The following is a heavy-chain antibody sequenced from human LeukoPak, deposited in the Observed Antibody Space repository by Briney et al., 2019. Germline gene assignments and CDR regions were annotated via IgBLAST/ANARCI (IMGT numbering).Heavy chain of an antibody. CDR2: TSGSGGGT. CDR3: AKTLVTTGLDPFDY. CDR1: GFTFSSYA. D-gene: IGHD4-11*01. Sequence: PGGSLRLSCAASGFTFSSYAMSWVRQAPGKGLQWVSATSGSGGGTYYADSVKGRFTISRDNSMNTLYLQMNSLRADDTAVYYCAKTLVTTGLDPFDYWGQGTLVTVSS. J-gene: IGHJ4*02. V-gene: IGHV3-23*01.